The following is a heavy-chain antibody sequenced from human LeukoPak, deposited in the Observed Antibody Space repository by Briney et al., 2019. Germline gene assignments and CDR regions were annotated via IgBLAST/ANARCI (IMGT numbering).Heavy chain of an antibody. D-gene: IGHD6-19*01. Sequence: ASVKVSCKASGYTFTNYGIRWVRQAPGQGLEGMGWISAYDGNTNYEQKLQDRVTMTTDTSTSTAYMELRSLRSDDTAVYYCARDLSAVAGAGYFDLWGRGTLVTVSS. CDR3: ARDLSAVAGAGYFDL. V-gene: IGHV1-18*01. J-gene: IGHJ2*01. CDR2: ISAYDGNT. CDR1: GYTFTNYG.